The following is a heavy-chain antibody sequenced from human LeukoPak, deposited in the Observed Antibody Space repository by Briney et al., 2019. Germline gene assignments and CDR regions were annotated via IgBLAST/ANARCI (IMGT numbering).Heavy chain of an antibody. CDR1: GFTFSSYS. V-gene: IGHV3-21*01. CDR3: TKTPDHRGYFAVFDY. CDR2: ISSSSSYI. J-gene: IGHJ4*02. Sequence: GGSLRLSCAASGFTFSSYSMNWVRQAPGKGLEWVSSISSSSSYIYYADSVKGRFTISRDNAKNSLYLQMNSLRAEDTAVYYCTKTPDHRGYFAVFDYWGQGTLVTVSS. D-gene: IGHD3-22*01.